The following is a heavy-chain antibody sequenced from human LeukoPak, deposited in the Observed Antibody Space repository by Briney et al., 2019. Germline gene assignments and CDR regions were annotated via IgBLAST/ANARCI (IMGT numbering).Heavy chain of an antibody. CDR3: ARLYSSSSSLDY. Sequence: SETLSLTCTVSGGSISSHYWSWIRQPPGKGLEWIGYIYYSGSTNYNPSLKSRVTISVDTSKNQFSLKLYSVTAADTAVYYCARLYSSSSSLDYWGQGTLVTVSS. J-gene: IGHJ4*02. V-gene: IGHV4-59*08. D-gene: IGHD6-6*01. CDR2: IYYSGST. CDR1: GGSISSHY.